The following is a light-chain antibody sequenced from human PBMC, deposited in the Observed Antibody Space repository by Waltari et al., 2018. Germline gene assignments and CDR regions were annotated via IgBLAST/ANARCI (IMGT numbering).Light chain of an antibody. Sequence: QLVLTQSPSASASRGASVKLTRPLSSGHSSHVITWLQQRQEKGPRYLMKVNSDGSHSKGDEMPDRFSGSSSGAERYRTISNLQSEDGAHYFCQTGGHGTWVFGGGTTLTVL. J-gene: IGLJ3*02. V-gene: IGLV4-69*01. CDR3: QTGGHGTWV. CDR2: VNSDGSH. CDR1: SGHSSHV.